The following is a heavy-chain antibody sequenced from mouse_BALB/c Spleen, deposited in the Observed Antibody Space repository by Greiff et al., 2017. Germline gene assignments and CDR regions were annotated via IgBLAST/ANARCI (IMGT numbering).Heavy chain of an antibody. D-gene: IGHD2-2*01. Sequence: VQLQQSGPELVKPGASVKISCKASGYAFSSSWMNWVKQRPGQGLEWIGRIYPGDGDTNYNGKFKGKATLTADKSSSTAYMQLSSLTSVDSAVYFCARGGYDWYFDVWGAGTTVTVSS. CDR3: ARGGYDWYFDV. J-gene: IGHJ1*01. CDR2: IYPGDGDT. V-gene: IGHV1-82*01. CDR1: GYAFSSSW.